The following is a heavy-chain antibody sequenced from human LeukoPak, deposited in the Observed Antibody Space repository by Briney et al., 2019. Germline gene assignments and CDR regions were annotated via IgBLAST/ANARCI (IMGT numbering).Heavy chain of an antibody. CDR1: GFTFSRYS. D-gene: IGHD4-17*01. V-gene: IGHV3-48*02. Sequence: GGPLRLSCAASGFTFSRYSMNWVRQAPGKGLEWVSFISSSSSTIHYADSVKGRFTISRDNAKDSLYLQMNSLRDEDTAVYYCARDRSDYGDYFDYWGQGTLVTVSS. CDR2: ISSSSSTI. CDR3: ARDRSDYGDYFDY. J-gene: IGHJ4*02.